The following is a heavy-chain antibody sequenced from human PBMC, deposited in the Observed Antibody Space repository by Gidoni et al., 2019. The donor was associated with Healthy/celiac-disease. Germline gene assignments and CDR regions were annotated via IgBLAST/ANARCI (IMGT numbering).Heavy chain of an antibody. J-gene: IGHJ4*02. CDR2: IHYRGSS. CDR1: GGSVSSGSYY. Sequence: QVQLQESGPGLVKPSETLSLTCTVAGGSVSSGSYYWGWIRQPPGKGLGWIGYIHYRGSSNYNPSLKSRVTISVDTSKNQFSLKLGSVTAADTAVYYCAREPYSGSYYGFDYCGQGTLVTVSS. CDR3: AREPYSGSYYGFDY. V-gene: IGHV4-61*01. D-gene: IGHD1-26*01.